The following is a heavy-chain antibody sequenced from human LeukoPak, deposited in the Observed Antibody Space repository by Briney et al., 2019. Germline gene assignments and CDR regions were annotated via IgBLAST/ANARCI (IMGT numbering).Heavy chain of an antibody. Sequence: GGSLRLSCAASGFTFSSYWMSWVRQAPGKGLEWVANIKQDGSEKYYVDSVKGRFTITRDNAKNSLYLQMNSLRAEDTAVYYCARDSPLYGSGNYYYYYGMDVWGKGTTVTVSS. J-gene: IGHJ6*04. CDR1: GFTFSSYW. V-gene: IGHV3-7*03. CDR2: IKQDGSEK. CDR3: ARDSPLYGSGNYYYYYGMDV. D-gene: IGHD3-10*01.